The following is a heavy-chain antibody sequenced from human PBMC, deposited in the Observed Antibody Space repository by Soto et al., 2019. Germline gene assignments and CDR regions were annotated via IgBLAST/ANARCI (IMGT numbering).Heavy chain of an antibody. CDR2: IWYDGSNK. CDR3: ASDRSSGYYYLFDD. Sequence: QVQLVESGGGVVQPGRSLRLSCAASGFTFSSYGMHWVRQAPGKGLEWVAVIWYDGSNKYYAESVKGRFTISRDNSKNTLYLQMNSLRAEDTAVYYCASDRSSGYYYLFDDWGQGTLVTVSS. V-gene: IGHV3-33*01. J-gene: IGHJ4*02. D-gene: IGHD3-22*01. CDR1: GFTFSSYG.